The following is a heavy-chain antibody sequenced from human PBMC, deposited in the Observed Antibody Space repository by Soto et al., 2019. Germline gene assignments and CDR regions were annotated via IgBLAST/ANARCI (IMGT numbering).Heavy chain of an antibody. Sequence: EVQLVESGGGLVKPGGSLRLSCAASGFTFSSYSMNWVRQAPGKGLEWVSSISSSSSYIYYADSVKGRFTNSRDNAKNSLSVQMNSPRAEDTAVYYCACGGPYYYDSRDFDRWGRGTLGTDST. CDR1: GFTFSSYS. CDR3: ACGGPYYYDSRDFDR. J-gene: IGHJ2*01. V-gene: IGHV3-21*01. CDR2: ISSSSSYI. D-gene: IGHD3-22*01.